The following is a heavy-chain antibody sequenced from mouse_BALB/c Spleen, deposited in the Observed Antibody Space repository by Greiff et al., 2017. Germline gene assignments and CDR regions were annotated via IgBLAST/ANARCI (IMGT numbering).Heavy chain of an antibody. CDR2: IDPETGGT. CDR1: GYTFTDYE. CDR3: TRGGDDY. V-gene: IGHV1-15*01. J-gene: IGHJ2*01. Sequence: QVQLKQSGAELVRPGASVTLSCKASGYTFTDYEMHWVKQTPVHGLEWIGAIDPETGGTAYNQKFKGKATLTADKSSSTAYMKLRSLTSEDSAVYYCTRGGDDYWGQGTTLTVSS.